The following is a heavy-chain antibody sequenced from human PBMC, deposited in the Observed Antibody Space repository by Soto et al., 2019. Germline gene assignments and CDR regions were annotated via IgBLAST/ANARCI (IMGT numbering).Heavy chain of an antibody. Sequence: GGSLRLSCAASGFTFNTYGMNWVRQAPDKGLEWVAVISYDGSNRDYADSVRGRFTISRDNSKNTLYLQMNSLRPEDTAVYYCAQLLGGSYAFEIWGQGTMVTVSS. CDR1: GFTFNTYG. J-gene: IGHJ3*02. CDR2: ISYDGSNR. CDR3: AQLLGGSYAFEI. D-gene: IGHD1-26*01. V-gene: IGHV3-30*19.